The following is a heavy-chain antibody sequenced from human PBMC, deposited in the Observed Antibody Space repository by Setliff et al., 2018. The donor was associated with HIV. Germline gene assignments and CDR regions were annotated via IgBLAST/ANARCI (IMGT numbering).Heavy chain of an antibody. Sequence: SETLSLTCTVSGASISSYYWSWIRQPPGKGLEWIGYIYSSGSTNYNPSLKSRVTISVDTSKNQFSLKLSSVTAADTAVYYCARAPPRITIFGVVIAYYYGMDVWGQGTTVTVSS. V-gene: IGHV4-59*01. CDR3: ARAPPRITIFGVVIAYYYGMDV. D-gene: IGHD3-3*01. J-gene: IGHJ6*02. CDR1: GASISSYY. CDR2: IYSSGST.